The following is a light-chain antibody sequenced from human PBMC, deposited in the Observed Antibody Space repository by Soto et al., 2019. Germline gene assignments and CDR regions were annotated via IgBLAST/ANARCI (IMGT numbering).Light chain of an antibody. CDR3: QQYNSYPYT. Sequence: DIQRTQSPSTLSASVGDRVTNTCRASQSIGSWLAWYQQKPGKAPKLLIYDASSLESGVPSRFSASGSGTEFTLTISSLQPDDFAAYYCQQYNSYPYTVVQGTKV. J-gene: IGKJ2*01. V-gene: IGKV1-5*01. CDR1: QSIGSW. CDR2: DAS.